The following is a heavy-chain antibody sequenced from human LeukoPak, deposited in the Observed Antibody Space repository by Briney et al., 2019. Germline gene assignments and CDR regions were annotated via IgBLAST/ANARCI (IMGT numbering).Heavy chain of an antibody. CDR2: IYYSGST. D-gene: IGHD6-19*01. CDR1: GGSISSSGYS. Sequence: SETLSLTCTVSGGSISSSGYSWGWIRQPPGKGLEWVGSIYYSGSTYSNPSLKSRVTISVDTYKNLFSQKLSCVTAADAAVYYCARVYGQWLVRFDPWGQGTRVTVSS. J-gene: IGHJ5*02. V-gene: IGHV4-39*07. CDR3: ARVYGQWLVRFDP.